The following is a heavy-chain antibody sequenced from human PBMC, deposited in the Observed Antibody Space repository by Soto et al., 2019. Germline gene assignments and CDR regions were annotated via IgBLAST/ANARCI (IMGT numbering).Heavy chain of an antibody. CDR3: TRSGGLELDY. CDR2: IRSKANSYAT. V-gene: IGHV3-73*02. CDR1: GFTFSGSA. J-gene: IGHJ4*02. D-gene: IGHD1-1*01. Sequence: EVQLVESGGGLVQPGGSLKLSCAASGFTFSGSAMHWVRQASGKGLEWVGRIRSKANSYATAYAASVKGRFTISRDDSKNMAYLQMNSLKTEDTAVYYCTRSGGLELDYWGQGTLVTVSS.